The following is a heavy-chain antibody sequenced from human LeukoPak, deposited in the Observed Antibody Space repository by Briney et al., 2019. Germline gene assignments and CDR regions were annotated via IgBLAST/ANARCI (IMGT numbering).Heavy chain of an antibody. V-gene: IGHV3-15*01. J-gene: IGHJ4*02. Sequence: GGSLRLSCAASGFTLSNAWMSWVRQAPGKGLEWVGLIKSKTDGGATHYAAPVKGRFTISRDDSKNTLYLQMNSLKTEDTAVYYCTTEAYYYDSGAIKYFDYWGQGTLVTVSS. CDR2: IKSKTDGGAT. D-gene: IGHD3-22*01. CDR1: GFTLSNAW. CDR3: TTEAYYYDSGAIKYFDY.